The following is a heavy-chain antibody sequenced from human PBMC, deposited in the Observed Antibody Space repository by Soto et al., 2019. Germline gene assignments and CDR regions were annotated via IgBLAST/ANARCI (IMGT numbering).Heavy chain of an antibody. CDR3: ARVDYRDNYYGMDV. D-gene: IGHD4-4*01. Sequence: CTVSGGSISSGGYYWSWIRQHPGKGLEWIGYIYYSGSTYYNPSLKSRVTISVDTSKNQFSLKLSSVTAADTAVYYCARVDYRDNYYGMDVWGQGTTVTVSS. CDR2: IYYSGST. CDR1: GGSISSGGYY. J-gene: IGHJ6*02. V-gene: IGHV4-31*03.